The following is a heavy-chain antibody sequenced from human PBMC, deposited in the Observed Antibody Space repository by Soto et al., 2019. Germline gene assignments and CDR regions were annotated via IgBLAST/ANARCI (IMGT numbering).Heavy chain of an antibody. V-gene: IGHV4-39*01. CDR2: TYYSGST. J-gene: IGHJ4*01. CDR3: ARRLYSGYDSDFDY. D-gene: IGHD5-12*01. CDR1: GGSISSSSYY. Sequence: ETLSLTCTVSGGSISSSSYYWGWIRQPPGKGLEWIGSTYYSGSTYYNPSLKSRVTISVDTSKNQFSLKLSSVTAADTAVYYCARRLYSGYDSDFDYWGHGTLVTVSS.